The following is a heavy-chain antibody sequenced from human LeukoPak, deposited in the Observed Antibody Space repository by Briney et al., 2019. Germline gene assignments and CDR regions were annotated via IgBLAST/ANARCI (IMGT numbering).Heavy chain of an antibody. V-gene: IGHV3-74*01. CDR2: INSDGSST. Sequence: GGSLRPSCAASGFTFSSYWMHWVRHAPGKWLVWVSRINSDGSSTNYADSVKGRFTISRDNANNTMYVQMNGLRAEDTAVYYCAREVIVVVPVAINWFDPGGEGTLVTVSS. D-gene: IGHD2-2*01. CDR3: AREVIVVVPVAINWFDP. J-gene: IGHJ5*02. CDR1: GFTFSSYW.